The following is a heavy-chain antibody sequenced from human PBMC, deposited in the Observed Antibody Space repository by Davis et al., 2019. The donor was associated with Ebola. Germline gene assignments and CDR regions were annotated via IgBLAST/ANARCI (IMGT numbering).Heavy chain of an antibody. V-gene: IGHV3-23*01. Sequence: GESLKTSCAASGFTFSSYAMSWVRQAPGKGLEWVSAISGSGGSTYYTDSVKGRFTISRDNAKNSLYLQMNSMRAEDTAVYYCGRQWLDGYGMDVWGQGTTVTVSS. CDR3: GRQWLDGYGMDV. J-gene: IGHJ6*02. CDR1: GFTFSSYA. D-gene: IGHD6-19*01. CDR2: ISGSGGST.